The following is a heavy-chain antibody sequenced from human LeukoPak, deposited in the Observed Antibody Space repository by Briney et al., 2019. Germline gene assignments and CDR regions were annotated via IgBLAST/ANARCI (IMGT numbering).Heavy chain of an antibody. V-gene: IGHV3-7*01. J-gene: IGHJ4*02. CDR3: ARVGVPTEEFCFDY. CDR1: GFTFSSYW. D-gene: IGHD3-16*01. CDR2: IKQDGSEK. Sequence: GGSLRLSCAASGFTFSSYWMSWVRQAPGKGLEWVANIKQDGSEKYYVDSVKGRFTISRDNAKNSLYLQMNSLRAEDTAVYYCARVGVPTEEFCFDYWGQGTLVTVSS.